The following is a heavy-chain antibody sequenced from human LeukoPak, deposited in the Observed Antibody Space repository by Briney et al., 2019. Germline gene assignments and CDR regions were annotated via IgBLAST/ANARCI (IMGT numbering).Heavy chain of an antibody. CDR1: GFTFSSYG. V-gene: IGHV3-30*18. D-gene: IGHD3-22*01. J-gene: IGHJ4*02. Sequence: GRSLRLSCAASGFTFSSYGMHWVRQAPGKGLEWVAVISYDGSNKYYADSVKGRFTISRDNSKNTLYLQMNSLRAEDTAVYYCAKDGADYYDSSGYYYCAYWGQGTLVTVSS. CDR2: ISYDGSNK. CDR3: AKDGADYYDSSGYYYCAY.